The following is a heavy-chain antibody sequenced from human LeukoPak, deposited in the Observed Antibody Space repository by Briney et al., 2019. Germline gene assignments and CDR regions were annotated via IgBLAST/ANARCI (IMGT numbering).Heavy chain of an antibody. J-gene: IGHJ6*03. D-gene: IGHD3-3*01. CDR3: ATEGSVGVVKANYYYYYMDV. V-gene: IGHV3-30*02. Sequence: GGSLRLSCAASGFTFSSYGMHWVRQAPGKGLEWVAFIRYDGSNKYYADSVKGRFTISRDNSKNTLYLQMNSLRAEDTAVYYCATEGSVGVVKANYYYYYMDVWGKGTTVTVSS. CDR1: GFTFSSYG. CDR2: IRYDGSNK.